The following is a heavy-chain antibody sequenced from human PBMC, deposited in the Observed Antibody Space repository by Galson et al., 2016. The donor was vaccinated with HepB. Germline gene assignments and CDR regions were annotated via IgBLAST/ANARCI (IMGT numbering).Heavy chain of an antibody. V-gene: IGHV1-69*13. Sequence: SVKVSCKASGVTFSSDGITWVRQAPGQGLEWMGGIIPMSGTANYALKFQGRVTITADESTTTAHMELISLRSEDTAVYYCARMDRVGSRGNTSGLTSNYYAMDIWGQGTTVTVSS. CDR3: ARMDRVGSRGNTSGLTSNYYAMDI. CDR1: GVTFSSDG. CDR2: IIPMSGTA. J-gene: IGHJ6*02. D-gene: IGHD5-18*01.